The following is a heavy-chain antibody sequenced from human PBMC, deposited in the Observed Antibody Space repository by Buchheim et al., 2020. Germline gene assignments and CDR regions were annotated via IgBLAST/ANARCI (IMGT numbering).Heavy chain of an antibody. D-gene: IGHD5-18*01. CDR2: IKQDGSEK. J-gene: IGHJ6*03. Sequence: EVQLVESGGGLVQPGGSLRLSCAASGFTFSFYWMSWVRQAPGKGLEWVANIKQDGSEKYYVDSVKGRFTISRDNAKNSLYLQMNSLRAEDTAVYHCARRLSDTAMVNFYYYYYMDVWGKGTT. CDR1: GFTFSFYW. V-gene: IGHV3-7*01. CDR3: ARRLSDTAMVNFYYYYYMDV.